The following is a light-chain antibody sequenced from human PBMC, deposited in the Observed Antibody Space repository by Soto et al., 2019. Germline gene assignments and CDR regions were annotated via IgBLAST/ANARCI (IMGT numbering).Light chain of an antibody. Sequence: EIVLTQSPGTLSLSPGERATLSCRASQSVSSSYLAWYQQKPGQAPRLLIYDASNRATGIPARFSGSGSGTDFTLTISSLEPEDSAVYYCHQYSNPPQTFGSGTKVDIK. V-gene: IGKV3-20*01. J-gene: IGKJ4*01. CDR2: DAS. CDR3: HQYSNPPQT. CDR1: QSVSSSY.